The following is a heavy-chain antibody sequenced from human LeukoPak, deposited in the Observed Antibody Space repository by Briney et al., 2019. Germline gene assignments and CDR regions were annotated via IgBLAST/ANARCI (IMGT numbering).Heavy chain of an antibody. J-gene: IGHJ4*02. CDR1: GFTFSSYS. D-gene: IGHD3-22*01. Sequence: QSGGSLRLSCAASGFTFSSYSMNWVRQAPGKGLEWVSYISSSSSTIYYADSVKGRFTISRDNAKNSLYLQMNSLRAEDTAVYYCARDDDSSGYSLDYWGQGTLVTVSS. V-gene: IGHV3-48*01. CDR2: ISSSSSTI. CDR3: ARDDDSSGYSLDY.